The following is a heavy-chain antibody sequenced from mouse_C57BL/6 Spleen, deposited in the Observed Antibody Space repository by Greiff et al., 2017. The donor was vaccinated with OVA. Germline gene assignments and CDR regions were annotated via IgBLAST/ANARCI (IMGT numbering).Heavy chain of an antibody. J-gene: IGHJ3*01. CDR3: IGYDGFAY. V-gene: IGHV14-4*01. D-gene: IGHD2-2*01. Sequence: VQLKESGAELVRPGASVKLSCTASGFNIKDDYMHWVKQRPEQGLEWIGWIDPENGDTEYASKFQGKATITADTSSNTAYLQLSSLTSEDTAVYYCIGYDGFAYWGQGTLVTVSA. CDR2: IDPENGDT. CDR1: GFNIKDDY.